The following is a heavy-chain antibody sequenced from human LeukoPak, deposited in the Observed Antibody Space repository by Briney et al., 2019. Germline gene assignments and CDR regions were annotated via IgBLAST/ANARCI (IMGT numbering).Heavy chain of an antibody. CDR1: GFTFSSYW. CDR2: INTDGSST. Sequence: GGSLRLSCAAPGFTFSSYWMHWVRQAPGKGLVWVSRINTDGSSTSYADSVKGRFTISRDNAKNTLYLQMNSLRAEDTAVYYCASGVDHYDSSGYRIWGQGTLVTVSS. J-gene: IGHJ1*01. D-gene: IGHD3-22*01. CDR3: ASGVDHYDSSGYRI. V-gene: IGHV3-74*01.